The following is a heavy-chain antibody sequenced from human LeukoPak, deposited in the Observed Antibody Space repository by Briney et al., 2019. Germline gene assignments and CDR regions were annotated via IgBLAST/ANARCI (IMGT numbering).Heavy chain of an antibody. CDR2: ISGSGGST. D-gene: IGHD5-12*01. CDR3: AKRGVAYYYYYYGMDV. V-gene: IGHV3-23*01. J-gene: IGHJ6*04. CDR1: GFTFSSYA. Sequence: PGGSLRLSCAASGFTFSSYAMSWVRQAPGKGLEWVSAISGSGGSTYYADPVKGRFTISRDNSKNTLYLQMNSLRAEDTAVYYCAKRGVAYYYYYYGMDVWGKGTTVTVSS.